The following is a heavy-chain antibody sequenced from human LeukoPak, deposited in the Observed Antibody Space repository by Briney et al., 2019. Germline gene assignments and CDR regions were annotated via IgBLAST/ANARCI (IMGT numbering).Heavy chain of an antibody. D-gene: IGHD2-2*02. CDR3: ACLPATIPFDY. V-gene: IGHV3-23*01. J-gene: IGHJ4*02. CDR1: GFTFSSYS. Sequence: GGSLRLSCAASGFTFSSYSMNWVRQAPGKGLEWVSTISPNVGSTYYADSVKGRFAISRDNSKNTLYLQMDSLRAEDTAVYYCACLPATIPFDYWGQGTLVTVSS. CDR2: ISPNVGST.